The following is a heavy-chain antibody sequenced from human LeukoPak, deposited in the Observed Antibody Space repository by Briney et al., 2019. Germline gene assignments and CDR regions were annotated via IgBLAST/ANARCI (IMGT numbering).Heavy chain of an antibody. J-gene: IGHJ4*02. CDR3: ARGYCSSTSCYRDFDY. CDR1: GGPISRSRYY. CDR2: NYYSGST. V-gene: IGHV4-39*01. D-gene: IGHD2-2*02. Sequence: SETLSLPCTLSGGPISRSRYYWAPIPKPPAKVLEWNRSNYYSGSTYYTPSLKCRVTISVDTSKNQFSLKLSSVTAADTAVYYCARGYCSSTSCYRDFDYWGQGTLVTVSS.